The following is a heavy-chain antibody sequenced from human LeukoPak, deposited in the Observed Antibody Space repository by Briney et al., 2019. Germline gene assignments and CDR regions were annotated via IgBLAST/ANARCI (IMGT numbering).Heavy chain of an antibody. J-gene: IGHJ4*02. CDR1: GFTFSSYG. D-gene: IGHD6-13*01. V-gene: IGHV3-30*02. CDR2: IRYDGSNK. Sequence: PGGSLRLSCAASGFTFSSYGMHWVRQAPGKGLEWVAFIRYDGSNKYYADSVKGRFTISRDNSKNTLYLQMNSLRAEDTAVYYCAKDRGSSSWTRFDYWGQGTLVTVSS. CDR3: AKDRGSSSWTRFDY.